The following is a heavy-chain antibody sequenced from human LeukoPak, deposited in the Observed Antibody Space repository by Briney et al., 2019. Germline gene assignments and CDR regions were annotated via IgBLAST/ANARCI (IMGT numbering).Heavy chain of an antibody. Sequence: PSETLSLTCTVSGGSISSSSYYWGWIRQPPGKGLEWIGSIYYSGSAYYNPSLKSRVTISVDTSKNQFSLKLSSVTAADTAVYYCARPYLRGTVVNNWFDPWGQGTLVTVSS. D-gene: IGHD4-23*01. CDR1: GGSISSSSYY. CDR3: ARPYLRGTVVNNWFDP. J-gene: IGHJ5*02. CDR2: IYYSGSA. V-gene: IGHV4-39*01.